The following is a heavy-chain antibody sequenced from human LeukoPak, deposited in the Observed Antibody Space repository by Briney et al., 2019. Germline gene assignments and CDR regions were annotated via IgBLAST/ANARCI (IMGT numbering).Heavy chain of an antibody. J-gene: IGHJ4*02. V-gene: IGHV3-23*01. D-gene: IGHD3-22*01. CDR2: ITGSGDYT. CDR1: GFTFSGYA. Sequence: GGSLRLSCAASGFTFSGYAMTWVRQAPGKGLEWVSSITGSGDYTYYIDSVKGRLTISRDNSKNILYLQMNSLRGEDTDLYYCAKDGLYYDGSAHVYYFDYWGQGTLVAVSS. CDR3: AKDGLYYDGSAHVYYFDY.